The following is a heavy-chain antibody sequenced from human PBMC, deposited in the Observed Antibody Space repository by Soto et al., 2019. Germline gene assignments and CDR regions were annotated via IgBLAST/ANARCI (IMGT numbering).Heavy chain of an antibody. V-gene: IGHV3-33*01. CDR3: ASDRYSSGWYDLDY. CDR1: GFTFSSYG. D-gene: IGHD6-19*01. Sequence: QVQLVESGGGVVQPGRSLRLSCAASGFTFSSYGRHWVRQAPGKGREWVAVIWYDGSNKYYADYVKGRLTISRDNSNNKLYLQMNRLSAEDTAEYYCASDRYSSGWYDLDYCGQGNLVTVSS. J-gene: IGHJ4*02. CDR2: IWYDGSNK.